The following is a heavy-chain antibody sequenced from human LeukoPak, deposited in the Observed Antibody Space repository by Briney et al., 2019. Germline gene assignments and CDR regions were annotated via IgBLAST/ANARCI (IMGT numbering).Heavy chain of an antibody. CDR3: ARGTYYYDSSGENNAFDI. D-gene: IGHD3-22*01. CDR2: MNPNSGNK. J-gene: IGHJ3*02. V-gene: IGHV1-8*01. Sequence: ASVKVSCKASGYTFTSYDINWVRQATGQGLEWMGWMNPNSGNKGYAQKFQGRVTMTRNTSISTAYMELSSLRSEDTAVYYCARGTYYYDSSGENNAFDIWGQGTMVTVSS. CDR1: GYTFTSYD.